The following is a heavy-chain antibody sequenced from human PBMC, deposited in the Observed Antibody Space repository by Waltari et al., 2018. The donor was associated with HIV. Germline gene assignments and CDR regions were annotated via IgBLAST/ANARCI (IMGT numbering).Heavy chain of an antibody. CDR3: ARGNYSSGYHLDY. CDR2: ISYDGSNK. J-gene: IGHJ4*02. CDR1: GFTFSSYA. D-gene: IGHD6-19*01. Sequence: QVQLVESGGGVVQPGRSLRLYCAASGFTFSSYAMHWVRQAPGKGLEWVAVISYDGSNKYYADSVKGRFTISRDNSKNTVYLQMNSLRAEDTAVYYCARGNYSSGYHLDYWGQGTLVTVSS. V-gene: IGHV3-30*14.